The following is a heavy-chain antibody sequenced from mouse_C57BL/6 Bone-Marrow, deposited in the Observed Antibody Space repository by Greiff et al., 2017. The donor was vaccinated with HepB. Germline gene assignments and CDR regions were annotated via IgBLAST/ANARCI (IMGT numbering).Heavy chain of an antibody. Sequence: VQLVESGPGLVAPSQSLSITCTVSGFSLTSYAISWVRQPPGKGLEWLGVIWTGGGTNYNSALKSRLSMSKDNSKSQVFLKMNSLQTDDTARYYCARNMDYYCSLWFAYWGQGTLVTVSA. CDR2: IWTGGGT. CDR3: ARNMDYYCSLWFAY. J-gene: IGHJ3*01. V-gene: IGHV2-9-1*01. CDR1: GFSLTSYA. D-gene: IGHD1-1*01.